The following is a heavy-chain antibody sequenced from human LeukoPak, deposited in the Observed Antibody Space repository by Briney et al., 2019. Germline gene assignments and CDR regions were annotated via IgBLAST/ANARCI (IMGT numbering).Heavy chain of an antibody. CDR1: GGSISSYY. CDR3: ARGPIYDILTGYSAYGMDV. CDR2: IYCSGST. V-gene: IGHV4-59*01. J-gene: IGHJ6*02. D-gene: IGHD3-9*01. Sequence: PSETLSLTCTVSGGSISSYYWSWIRQPPGKGLEWIGYIYCSGSTNYNPSLKSRVTISVDTSKNQFSLKLSSVTAADTAVYYCARGPIYDILTGYSAYGMDVWGQGTTVTVSS.